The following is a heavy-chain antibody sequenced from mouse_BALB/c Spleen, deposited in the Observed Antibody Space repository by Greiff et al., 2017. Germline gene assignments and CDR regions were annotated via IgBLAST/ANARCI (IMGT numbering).Heavy chain of an antibody. CDR2: IWAGGST. CDR3: ASPSGGNAWFAY. D-gene: IGHD2-1*01. J-gene: IGHJ3*01. CDR1: GFSLTSYG. V-gene: IGHV2-9*02. Sequence: QVQLKESGPGLVAPSQSLSITCTVSGFSLTSYGVHWVRQPPGKGLEWLGVIWAGGSTNYNSALMSRLSISKDNSKSQVFLKMNSLQTDDTAMYYCASPSGGNAWFAYWGQGTLVTVSA.